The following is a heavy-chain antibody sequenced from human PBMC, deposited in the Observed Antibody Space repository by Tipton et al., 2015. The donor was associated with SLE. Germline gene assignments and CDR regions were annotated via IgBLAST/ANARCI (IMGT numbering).Heavy chain of an antibody. Sequence: TLSLTCTVSGGSISSSGYYWGWIRQSPEKGLEWIGSLSHTGNTYFNPSLKSRVSMSIETSRNEVFLKLNSVTAADTAIYYCARHDYDDNGYYMQYFDYWGQGTLVTISS. J-gene: IGHJ4*02. D-gene: IGHD3-22*01. CDR3: ARHDYDDNGYYMQYFDY. CDR2: LSHTGNT. V-gene: IGHV4-39*01. CDR1: GGSISSSGYY.